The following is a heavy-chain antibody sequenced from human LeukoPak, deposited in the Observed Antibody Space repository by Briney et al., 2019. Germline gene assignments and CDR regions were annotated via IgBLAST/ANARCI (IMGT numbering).Heavy chain of an antibody. CDR3: ARGPIAVVNDAFDI. Sequence: SETLSLTCAVYGGSFRGYYWSWIRQPPGKGLEWIGEINHSGSTNYNPSIKSRVTISVDTSKNQFSLKLSSVTAADSAMYYCARGPIAVVNDAFDIWGQGTMVTVSS. CDR1: GGSFRGYY. V-gene: IGHV4-34*01. CDR2: INHSGST. D-gene: IGHD3-22*01. J-gene: IGHJ3*02.